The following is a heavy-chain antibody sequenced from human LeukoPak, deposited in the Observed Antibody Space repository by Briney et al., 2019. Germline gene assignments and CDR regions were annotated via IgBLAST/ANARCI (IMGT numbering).Heavy chain of an antibody. D-gene: IGHD1-14*01. CDR1: AVSLSSGGHY. CDR2: IHNSGRS. J-gene: IGHJ4*02. Sequence: SETLSLTCTVSAVSLSSGGHYWAWIPQFPGKGLESIGFIHNSGRSRHNPSLKDRVAISVDTSRKQFALKLSAVTAADTAMYYCARAGNHFGGFYFDYWGQGIQVIVSS. V-gene: IGHV4-31*03. CDR3: ARAGNHFGGFYFDY.